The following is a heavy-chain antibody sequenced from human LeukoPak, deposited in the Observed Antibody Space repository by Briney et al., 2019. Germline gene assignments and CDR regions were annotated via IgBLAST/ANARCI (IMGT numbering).Heavy chain of an antibody. D-gene: IGHD3-16*02. Sequence: GGSLRLSCAASGFTFDDYAMSWVRQTPGKGLEWVSGTNWDGGRTGYADSVKGRFTISRDNAKNSLYLQMNSLRAEDTAVYYCARDYDYVWGTYRSYYFDYWGQGALVTVSS. CDR3: ARDYDYVWGTYRSYYFDY. V-gene: IGHV3-20*04. CDR2: TNWDGGRT. J-gene: IGHJ4*02. CDR1: GFTFDDYA.